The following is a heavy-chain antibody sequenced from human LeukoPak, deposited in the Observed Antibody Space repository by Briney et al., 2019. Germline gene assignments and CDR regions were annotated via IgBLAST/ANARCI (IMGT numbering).Heavy chain of an antibody. CDR1: GGSFSGYY. CDR3: ARHNPSVDAFDI. Sequence: SETLSLTCAVYGGSFSGYYWSWIRQPPGKGLEWNGEINNSGSTNYNPSLKSRVPISVDTSKHQFSLKLISLTGADSAVYYCARHNPSVDAFDIWGQARMVSVCS. V-gene: IGHV4-34*01. CDR2: INNSGST. J-gene: IGHJ3*02. D-gene: IGHD1-14*01.